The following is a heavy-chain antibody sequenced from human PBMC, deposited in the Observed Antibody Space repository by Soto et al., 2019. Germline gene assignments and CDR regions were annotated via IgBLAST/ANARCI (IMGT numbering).Heavy chain of an antibody. CDR1: GDSVSSSSVT. CDR3: VRLIGNSWLDF. CDR2: TYYRSRWYN. D-gene: IGHD1-26*01. V-gene: IGHV6-1*01. Sequence: QVQLQESGPGLVRPSQTLSLTCDISGDSVSSSSVTWNWIRQSPSRGLEWLGRTYYRSRWYNDYEESVKSRIIIKPDTSKNQFSLHLNSVTPDDTAVYYCVRLIGNSWLDFWGQGTLVTVSS. J-gene: IGHJ5*01.